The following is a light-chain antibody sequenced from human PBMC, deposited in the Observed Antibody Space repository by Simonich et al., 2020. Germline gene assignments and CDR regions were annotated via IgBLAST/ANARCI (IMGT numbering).Light chain of an antibody. J-gene: IGLJ3*02. CDR3: VLYMGSGIWV. CDR2: STN. V-gene: IGLV8-61*01. CDR1: SGSVSTSYY. Sequence: QTVVTQEPSFSVSPGGTVTLTCGLSSGSVSTSYYPSCYQQTPGPAPRTLIYSTNTRSSGVPGRFSSSILGNTAALTITGAQADDESDYYCVLYMGSGIWVFGGGTKLTVL.